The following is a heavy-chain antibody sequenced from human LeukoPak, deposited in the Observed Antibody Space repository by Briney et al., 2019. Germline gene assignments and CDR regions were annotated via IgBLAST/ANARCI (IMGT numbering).Heavy chain of an antibody. V-gene: IGHV3-21*01. CDR1: ELPFNAYS. D-gene: IGHD6-13*01. Sequence: GGSLRLSCEASELPFNAYSMNWVRQAPGKGLEWVSSISSSSYYTYHADSVKGRFTISRDNTKNSLYLQMNSLRVEDTAVYYCARDLAAGTGNWLDPWGQGTLVTVSS. CDR3: ARDLAAGTGNWLDP. CDR2: ISSSSYYT. J-gene: IGHJ5*02.